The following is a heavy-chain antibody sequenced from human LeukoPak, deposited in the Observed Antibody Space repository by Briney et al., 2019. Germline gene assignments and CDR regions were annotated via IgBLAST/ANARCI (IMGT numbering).Heavy chain of an antibody. Sequence: SETLSLTCTVSGGSISGYYWSWIRQPPGKGLEWIGEINHSGSTNYNPSLKSRVTISVDTSKNQFSLKLSSVTAADTAVYYCARPRYSGSYYYWGQGTLVTVSS. J-gene: IGHJ4*02. CDR3: ARPRYSGSYYY. CDR1: GGSISGYY. D-gene: IGHD1-26*01. V-gene: IGHV4-34*01. CDR2: INHSGST.